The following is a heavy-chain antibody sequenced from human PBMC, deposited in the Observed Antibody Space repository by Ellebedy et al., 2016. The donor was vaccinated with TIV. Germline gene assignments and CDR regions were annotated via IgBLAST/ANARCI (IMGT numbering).Heavy chain of an antibody. CDR3: ASTGGCSGGSCYGYYYYGMDV. CDR1: GFTFSTYT. V-gene: IGHV3-30-3*01. D-gene: IGHD2-15*01. CDR2: ISHDGSNT. J-gene: IGHJ6*02. Sequence: GGSLRLSCAASGFTFSTYTVHWVRQPPGKGLEWVAVISHDGSNTDYADSVKGRFTISRDNSKNTLYLQMNSLRAEDTAVYYCASTGGCSGGSCYGYYYYGMDVWGQGTTVTVSS.